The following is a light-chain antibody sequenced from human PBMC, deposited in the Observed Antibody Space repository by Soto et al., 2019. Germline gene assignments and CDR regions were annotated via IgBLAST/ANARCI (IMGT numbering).Light chain of an antibody. CDR2: GAS. CDR3: HQYGRAPWT. V-gene: IGKV3-20*01. CDR1: QSVTNNY. J-gene: IGKJ1*01. Sequence: TVVTQSPGTLTLSPGGGATLSCRGSQSVTNNYVARYQQKPGQAPRLLITGASNRATGTPDRFRGSGSGTDFTLTITRLEPEDCAVYYCHQYGRAPWTFGQGTKVGIK.